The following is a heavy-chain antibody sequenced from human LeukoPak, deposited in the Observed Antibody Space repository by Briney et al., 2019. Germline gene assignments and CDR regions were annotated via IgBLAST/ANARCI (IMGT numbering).Heavy chain of an antibody. CDR3: AKDLSITMVRGVIRFPGWFDP. V-gene: IGHV3-23*01. Sequence: GGSLRLSCAASGFTFSSYAMSWVRPAPGKGLEWVSAISGSGGSTYYADSVKGRFTISRDNSKNTLYLQMNSLRAEDTAVYYCAKDLSITMVRGVIRFPGWFDPWGQGTLVTVSS. J-gene: IGHJ5*02. CDR2: ISGSGGST. D-gene: IGHD3-10*01. CDR1: GFTFSSYA.